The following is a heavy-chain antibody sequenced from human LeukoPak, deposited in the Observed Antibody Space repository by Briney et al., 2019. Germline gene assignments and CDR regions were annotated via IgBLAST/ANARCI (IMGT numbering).Heavy chain of an antibody. CDR3: ASDTLESKGYCSGGSCYPFDY. V-gene: IGHV1-18*01. CDR1: GYTFTSYV. Sequence: ASVKVSCKASGYTFTSYVISWVRQAPGQGLEWMGWISAYNGNTNYAQKLQGRVTMTTDTSTSTAYMELRSLRSDDTAVYYCASDTLESKGYCSGGSCYPFDYWGQGTLVTVSS. J-gene: IGHJ4*02. CDR2: ISAYNGNT. D-gene: IGHD2-15*01.